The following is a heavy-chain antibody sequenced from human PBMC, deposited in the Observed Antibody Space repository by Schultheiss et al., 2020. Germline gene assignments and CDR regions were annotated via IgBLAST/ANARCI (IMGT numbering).Heavy chain of an antibody. V-gene: IGHV3-7*01. D-gene: IGHD4-17*01. Sequence: GESLKISCAASGFTFSSYWMSWVRQAPGKGLEWVANIKQDGSEKYYVDSVKGRFTISRDNAKNSLYLQMNSLRAEDTAVYYCARIDYGDYDWGQGTLVTVSS. CDR1: GFTFSSYW. CDR2: IKQDGSEK. CDR3: ARIDYGDYD. J-gene: IGHJ4*02.